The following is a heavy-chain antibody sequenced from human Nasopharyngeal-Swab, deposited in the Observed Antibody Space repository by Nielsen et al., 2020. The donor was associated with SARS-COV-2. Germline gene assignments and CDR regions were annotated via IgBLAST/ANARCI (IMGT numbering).Heavy chain of an antibody. V-gene: IGHV1-2*04. Sequence: ASVQVSCKASGYTFMDFKMHWVRQAPGQGLEWMGWINPDTGGTTYAQRFQGWVTMTRDTSISTFYMDLNRLKSDDMAVYYCARLGAAGDFDYWGQGTLVTVSS. CDR2: INPDTGGT. CDR3: ARLGAAGDFDY. J-gene: IGHJ4*02. D-gene: IGHD6-13*01. CDR1: GYTFMDFK.